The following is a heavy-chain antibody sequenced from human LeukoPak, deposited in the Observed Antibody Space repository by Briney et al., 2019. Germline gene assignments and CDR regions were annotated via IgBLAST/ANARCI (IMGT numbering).Heavy chain of an antibody. Sequence: SETLSLTCTVSGGPISSGSFYWSWMRQPAGKGLEWIGRIYNSGSTDYNPSLKSRVTSSIDPSNNEFSLRLRSVTAADTAVYFCARGRYFGTNWFDPWGQGALVIVSS. V-gene: IGHV4-61*02. CDR2: IYNSGST. J-gene: IGHJ5*02. D-gene: IGHD3-10*01. CDR1: GGPISSGSFY. CDR3: ARGRYFGTNWFDP.